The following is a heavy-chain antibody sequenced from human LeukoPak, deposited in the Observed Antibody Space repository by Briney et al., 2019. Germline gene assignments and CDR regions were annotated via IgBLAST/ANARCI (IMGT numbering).Heavy chain of an antibody. CDR2: IWYDGSNK. V-gene: IGHV3-33*01. D-gene: IGHD2-2*01. CDR3: ARERDIVVVPAARAAFDI. J-gene: IGHJ3*02. Sequence: GGSLRLTCAASGFTFSSYGMHWVRQAPGKGLEWVAVIWYDGSNKYYADSVKGRFTISRDNSKNTLYLQMNSLRAEDTAVYYCARERDIVVVPAARAAFDIWGQGTMVTVSS. CDR1: GFTFSSYG.